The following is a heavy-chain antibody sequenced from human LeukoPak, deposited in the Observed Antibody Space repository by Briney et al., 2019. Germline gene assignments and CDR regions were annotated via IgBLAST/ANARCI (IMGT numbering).Heavy chain of an antibody. D-gene: IGHD1-26*01. CDR1: GFTFSSYE. V-gene: IGHV3-48*03. Sequence: GGSLRLSCAASGFTFSSYEMNWVRQAPGKGLEWVSYISSSGSTIYYADSVKGRFTISRDNSKNSLYLQMNSLRAEDTALYYCAKDTVLGAYAFDIWGQGTMVTVSS. J-gene: IGHJ3*02. CDR2: ISSSGSTI. CDR3: AKDTVLGAYAFDI.